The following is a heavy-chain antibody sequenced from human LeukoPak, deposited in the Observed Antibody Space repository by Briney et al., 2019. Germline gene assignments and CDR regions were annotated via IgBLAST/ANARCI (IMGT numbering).Heavy chain of an antibody. CDR3: ARRERKLVGLYYFDY. Sequence: PSETLSLTCTVSGGSLSSGFYYWSWIRQPAGKGLEWIGRIYTGGSTNYNPSLKSRVTISVDKSKNQFSLKLSSVTAADTAVYYCARRERKLVGLYYFDYWGQGTLVTVSS. V-gene: IGHV4-61*02. CDR2: IYTGGST. D-gene: IGHD6-6*01. CDR1: GGSLSSGFYY. J-gene: IGHJ4*02.